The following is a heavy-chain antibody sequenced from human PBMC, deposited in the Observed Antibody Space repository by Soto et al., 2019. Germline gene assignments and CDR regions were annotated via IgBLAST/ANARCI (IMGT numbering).Heavy chain of an antibody. D-gene: IGHD4-17*01. J-gene: IGHJ4*02. Sequence: QVQLQESGPGLVKPSETLSLTCTVSGGSISSYYWSWIRQPPGKGLEWIGYIYYSGNTNYNPSLRSRVTISVDTSTNQFSLKLSSVTAADTAMYYCARDSGYGDPFDYWGQGTLVTVSS. CDR3: ARDSGYGDPFDY. CDR1: GGSISSYY. V-gene: IGHV4-59*01. CDR2: IYYSGNT.